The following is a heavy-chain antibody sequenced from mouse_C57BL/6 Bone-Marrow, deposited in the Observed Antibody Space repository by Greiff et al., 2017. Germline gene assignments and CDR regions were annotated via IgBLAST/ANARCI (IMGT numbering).Heavy chain of an antibody. CDR1: GFTFSDYY. D-gene: IGHD2-14*01. J-gene: IGHJ4*01. CDR3: ARPVRRNYYAIDY. CDR2: ISNGGGST. Sequence: EVKLVESGGGLVQPGGSLKLSCAASGFTFSDYYMYWVRQTPEKRLEWVAYISNGGGSTYYPDTVKGRCTSSRANAKNTLYLQMSRLKSEDTAMYYSARPVRRNYYAIDYWGQGTSVTVSS. V-gene: IGHV5-12*01.